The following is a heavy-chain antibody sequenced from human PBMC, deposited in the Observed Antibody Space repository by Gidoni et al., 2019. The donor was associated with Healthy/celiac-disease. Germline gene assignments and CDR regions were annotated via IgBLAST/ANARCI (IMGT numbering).Heavy chain of an antibody. J-gene: IGHJ3*02. CDR1: GYSVTSYW. CDR3: ASLSAKNRDDAFDI. CDR2: IDPSDSYT. Sequence: EVQLVQSGAEVKKRGESRRSSCKGDGYSVTSYWISWVRQMPGKGLEWRGRIDPSDSYTNSSPSFQGHVPISADKSISTAYLQWSSLKASDTAMYYCASLSAKNRDDAFDIWGQGTMVTVSS. V-gene: IGHV5-10-1*01.